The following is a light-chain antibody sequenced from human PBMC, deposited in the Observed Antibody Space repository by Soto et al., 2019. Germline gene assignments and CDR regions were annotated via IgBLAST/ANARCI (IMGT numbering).Light chain of an antibody. CDR2: KVS. CDR3: MQGTHWPIT. V-gene: IGKV2-30*02. J-gene: IGKJ5*01. CDR1: QSLVHSDGIAY. Sequence: DVVMTQSPLSLPVTLGQPAPISCRSNQSLVHSDGIAYFSWFQQRPGRSPRRLIYKVSNRGSGVPARFSGSGSGTDFALKISRVEAEDVGVYYCMQGTHWPITFGQGTRLEIK.